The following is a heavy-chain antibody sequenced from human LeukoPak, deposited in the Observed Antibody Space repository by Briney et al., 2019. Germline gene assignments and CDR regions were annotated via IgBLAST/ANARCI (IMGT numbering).Heavy chain of an antibody. CDR2: ISSSSSTI. J-gene: IGHJ6*03. CDR1: GFTFSSYS. CDR3: ARVYYGSGSLHYYYYYMDV. V-gene: IGHV3-48*01. D-gene: IGHD3-10*01. Sequence: GGSLRLSCAASGFTFSSYSMNWVRQAPGKGLEWVSYISSSSSTIYYADSVRGGFPISRDNSKNTLYIQMNSLRAEDTAVYSCARVYYGSGSLHYYYYYMDVWGKGTTVTISS.